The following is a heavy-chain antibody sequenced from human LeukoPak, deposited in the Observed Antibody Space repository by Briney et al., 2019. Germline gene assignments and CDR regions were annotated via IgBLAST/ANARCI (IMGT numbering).Heavy chain of an antibody. CDR1: GGSINSGVYY. CDR3: ARETTVTTYHFDY. CDR2: VYYSGTT. J-gene: IGHJ4*02. V-gene: IGHV4-30-4*01. Sequence: PSETLALTCVVSGGSINSGVYYWTWIRQPPGKGLEWIGHVYYSGTTHYHPSLKSRVTIPVDTSNNQFSLKLSSVTAADTAVYYCARETTVTTYHFDYWGQGTLVTVSS. D-gene: IGHD4-17*01.